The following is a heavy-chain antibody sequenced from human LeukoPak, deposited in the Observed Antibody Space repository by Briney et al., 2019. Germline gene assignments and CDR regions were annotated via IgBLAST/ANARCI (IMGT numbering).Heavy chain of an antibody. Sequence: GGSLRLPCAASGFTFSSYGMNWVRQAPGKGLEWVSHISSSSSIIHYADSVKGRFTISRDNAKNSLYLQMISLRAEDTAVYYCARGPINWTPLASGGKGTLVTVSS. V-gene: IGHV3-48*01. D-gene: IGHD1-20*01. CDR1: GFTFSSYG. J-gene: IGHJ4*02. CDR3: ARGPINWTPLAS. CDR2: ISSSSSII.